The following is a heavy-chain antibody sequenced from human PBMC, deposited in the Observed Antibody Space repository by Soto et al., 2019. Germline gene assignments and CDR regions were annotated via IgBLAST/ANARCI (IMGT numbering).Heavy chain of an antibody. CDR1: GFTFSSYG. D-gene: IGHD2-8*01. CDR2: ISGGGDTT. CDR3: AKLRDFVVLPSGILDY. Sequence: EVQLLESGGGLVQPGGSLRLTCAASGFTFSSYGISWIRLSPGKGLEWVSVISGGGDTTYYTLSVKGRFTISRDDFMNTLYLQMNSLITEDTAIYYCAKLRDFVVLPSGILDYWGPGTLVTVSS. V-gene: IGHV3-23*01. J-gene: IGHJ4*02.